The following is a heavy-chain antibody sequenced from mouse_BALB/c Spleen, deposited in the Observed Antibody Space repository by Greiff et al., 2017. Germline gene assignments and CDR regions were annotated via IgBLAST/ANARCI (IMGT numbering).Heavy chain of an antibody. V-gene: IGHV1S81*02. Sequence: VQLQQPGAELVKPGASVKLSCKASGYTFTSYYMHWVKQRPGQGLEWIGEIFPGDGRTNYNEKFKGKATLTVDKSSSTAYMQLSSLTSEDSAVYYCARSYWYDGGRVAYWGQGTLVTVSA. J-gene: IGHJ3*01. CDR2: IFPGDGRT. CDR1: GYTFTSYY. D-gene: IGHD2-14*01. CDR3: ARSYWYDGGRVAY.